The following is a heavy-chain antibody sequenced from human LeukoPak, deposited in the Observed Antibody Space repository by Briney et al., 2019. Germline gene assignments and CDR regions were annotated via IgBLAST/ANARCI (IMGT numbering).Heavy chain of an antibody. CDR3: ARAQLLWFGELGYYMDV. Sequence: SETLSLTCAVYGGSFSGYYWSWFRQPQGKGLEWIGEINHSGRTNYNPSLKSRVTIAVDTSKNQFSLKLSAVTAADTAVYYCARAQLLWFGELGYYMDVWGKGTTVTVSS. CDR1: GGSFSGYY. D-gene: IGHD3-10*01. V-gene: IGHV4-34*01. CDR2: INHSGRT. J-gene: IGHJ6*03.